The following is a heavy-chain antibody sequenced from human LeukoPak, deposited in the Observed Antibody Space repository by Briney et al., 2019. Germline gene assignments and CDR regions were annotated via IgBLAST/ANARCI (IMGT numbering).Heavy chain of an antibody. CDR2: INPNSGGT. CDR3: AREVAAAGYYYFDY. Sequence: ASVKVSCKASGYTFTGYYMHWVRQAPGRGLEWMGWINPNSGGTNYAQKFQGRVTMTRDTSISTAYMELSRLRSDDTAVYYCAREVAAAGYYYFDYWGQGTLVTVSS. D-gene: IGHD6-13*01. V-gene: IGHV1-2*02. CDR1: GYTFTGYY. J-gene: IGHJ4*02.